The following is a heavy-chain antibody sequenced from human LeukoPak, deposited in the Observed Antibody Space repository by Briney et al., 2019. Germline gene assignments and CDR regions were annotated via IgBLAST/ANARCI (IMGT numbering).Heavy chain of an antibody. D-gene: IGHD1-26*01. J-gene: IGHJ2*01. V-gene: IGHV4-4*07. CDR2: ISTSGST. CDR1: GDSISSYY. CDR3: ARDKWERTPLSVYL. Sequence: SEALSLTCTVSGDSISSYYWSWIRQPAGKGLEWIGRISTSGSTNYNPSLKSRVTMSVDTSKNQFSLKLSSVTAADTAVYYCARDKWERTPLSVYLWGRGTLGTVSS.